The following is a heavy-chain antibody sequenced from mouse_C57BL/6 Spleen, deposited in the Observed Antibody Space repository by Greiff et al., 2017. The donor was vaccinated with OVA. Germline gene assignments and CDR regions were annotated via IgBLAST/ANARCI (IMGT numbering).Heavy chain of an antibody. CDR1: GFTFSSYG. Sequence: EVQLVESGGDLVKPGGSLKLSCAASGFTFSSYGMSWVRQTPDKRLEWVATISSGGSYTYSPDSVKGRFTISRDNAKNTLYLQMSSLKSEDTAMYYCARFYSNYGFYAMDYWGQGTSVTVSS. J-gene: IGHJ4*01. CDR3: ARFYSNYGFYAMDY. D-gene: IGHD2-5*01. CDR2: ISSGGSYT. V-gene: IGHV5-6*01.